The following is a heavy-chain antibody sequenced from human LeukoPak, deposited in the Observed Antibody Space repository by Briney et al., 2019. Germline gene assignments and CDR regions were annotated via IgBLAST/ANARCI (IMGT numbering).Heavy chain of an antibody. V-gene: IGHV3-7*01. D-gene: IGHD6-19*01. J-gene: IGHJ4*02. CDR1: GFTFSSYW. Sequence: GGSLRLSCAASGFTFSSYWMSWVRQAPGKGLEWVANIKQDGSEKYYVDSVKGRFTISRDNAKNSPYLQMNSLRAEDTAVYYCARDWGGRSAVAGTFDYWGQGTLVTVSS. CDR2: IKQDGSEK. CDR3: ARDWGGRSAVAGTFDY.